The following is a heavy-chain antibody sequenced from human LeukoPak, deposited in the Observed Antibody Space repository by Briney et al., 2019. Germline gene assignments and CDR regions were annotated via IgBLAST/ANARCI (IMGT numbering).Heavy chain of an antibody. J-gene: IGHJ3*02. CDR1: GYSFTSYW. CDR2: IYPGDSDT. V-gene: IGHV5-51*01. Sequence: GESLKISCECSGYSFTSYWIGWVRQMPGKGLEWMGIIYPGDSDTSYSPSFQGQVTISADKSIITAYLQWSSLKASDTAMYYCARSGQYYYGSGSYYDAFDIWGQGTMVTVSS. CDR3: ARSGQYYYGSGSYYDAFDI. D-gene: IGHD3-10*01.